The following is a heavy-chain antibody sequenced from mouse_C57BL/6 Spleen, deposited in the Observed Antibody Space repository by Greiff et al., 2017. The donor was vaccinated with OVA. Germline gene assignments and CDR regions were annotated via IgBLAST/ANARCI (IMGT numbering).Heavy chain of an antibody. CDR2: INPSSGYT. V-gene: IGHV1-7*01. CDR1: GYTFTSYW. J-gene: IGHJ2*01. D-gene: IGHD2-5*01. Sequence: VQLVESGAELAKPGASVKLSCKASGYTFTSYWMHWVKQRPGQGLEWIGYINPSSGYTKYNQKFKDKATLTADKSSSTAHMQLSSLTYEDSAVYYCARSTIVTTYYFDYWGQGTTLTVSS. CDR3: ARSTIVTTYYFDY.